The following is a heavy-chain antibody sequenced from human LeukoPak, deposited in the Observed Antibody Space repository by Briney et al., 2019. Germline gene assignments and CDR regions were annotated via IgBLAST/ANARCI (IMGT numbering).Heavy chain of an antibody. CDR1: GFTFSSYA. Sequence: GGSLRLSCAASGFTFSSYAMSWVRQAPGKGLEWVSAINGSGGSTYYADSVKGRFTISRDNSKNTLYLQMNSLRAEDTAVYYCAKKSSSRNSYYYYGMDVWGQGTTVTVSS. CDR2: INGSGGST. J-gene: IGHJ6*02. CDR3: AKKSSSRNSYYYYGMDV. D-gene: IGHD1-1*01. V-gene: IGHV3-23*01.